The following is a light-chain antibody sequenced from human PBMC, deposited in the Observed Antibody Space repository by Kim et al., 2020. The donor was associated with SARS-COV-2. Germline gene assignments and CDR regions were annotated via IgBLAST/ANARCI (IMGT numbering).Light chain of an antibody. V-gene: IGKV1-33*01. J-gene: IGKJ5*01. CDR2: DAS. CDR3: QQYDTLPIT. Sequence: ASLGDRVTITCRASKDITNYLSWYQQKPGKAPKPLITDASNLQTGVPSRFRGSGSGAHYTFTISSLQPEDVATYYCQQYDTLPITFGQGTRLDIK. CDR1: KDITNY.